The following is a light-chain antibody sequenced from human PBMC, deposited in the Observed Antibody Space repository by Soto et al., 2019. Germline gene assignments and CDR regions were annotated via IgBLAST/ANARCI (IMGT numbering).Light chain of an antibody. CDR1: QSINNY. J-gene: IGKJ1*01. CDR3: QQSYNTPPWT. CDR2: AAS. Sequence: DIQLTQSPSSLSASVGDRVTVTCRASQSINNYLNWYQQRPGKAPKLLVYAASILQSGVPSRFNGTGSGTDFTLTIASLQPEDSATYYCQQSYNTPPWTVGQGTRVEVK. V-gene: IGKV1-39*01.